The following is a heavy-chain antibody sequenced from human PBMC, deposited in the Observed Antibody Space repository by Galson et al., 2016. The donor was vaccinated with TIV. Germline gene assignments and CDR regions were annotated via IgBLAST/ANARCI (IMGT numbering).Heavy chain of an antibody. Sequence: TLSLTCTVSGGSINNGGYYWSWIRQPPGKGLEWIGYICYRGGTKYNPSLKSRLTISLDTSKNQFSLQLSSVTAADTAVYFCATPTTVTNDAFSIWGQGTLVTVSS. CDR3: ATPTTVTNDAFSI. V-gene: IGHV4-30-4*01. CDR1: GGSINNGGYY. CDR2: ICYRGGT. D-gene: IGHD4-17*01. J-gene: IGHJ3*02.